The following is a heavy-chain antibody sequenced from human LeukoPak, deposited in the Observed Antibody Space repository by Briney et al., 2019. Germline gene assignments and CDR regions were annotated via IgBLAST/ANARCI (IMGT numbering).Heavy chain of an antibody. CDR2: ISYDGSNK. J-gene: IGHJ6*04. V-gene: IGHV3-30*04. CDR1: GFTFSSYA. CDR3: AREANSSSWRPYYYYYSVWTS. Sequence: PGRSLRLSCAASGFTFSSYAMHWVRQAPGKGLEWVAVISYDGSNKYYADSVKGRYTITRDNSKNTLYLQMNSLRAEDTAVYYCAREANSSSWRPYYYYYSVWTSGAKGPRSPSPQ. D-gene: IGHD6-13*01.